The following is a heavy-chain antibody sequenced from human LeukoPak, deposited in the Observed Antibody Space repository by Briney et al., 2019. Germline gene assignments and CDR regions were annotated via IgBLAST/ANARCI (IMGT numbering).Heavy chain of an antibody. J-gene: IGHJ5*02. CDR1: GYTFTSYG. V-gene: IGHV1-18*01. D-gene: IGHD6-19*01. CDR3: ARDHSSGWYVRGNWFDP. Sequence: ASVKVSCKASGYTFTSYGISWVRQAPGQGLEWMGWISAYNGNTNYAQKLQGRVTMTTDTSTSTAYMELRSLRSDDTAVYYCARDHSSGWYVRGNWFDPWGQGTLVTVSS. CDR2: ISAYNGNT.